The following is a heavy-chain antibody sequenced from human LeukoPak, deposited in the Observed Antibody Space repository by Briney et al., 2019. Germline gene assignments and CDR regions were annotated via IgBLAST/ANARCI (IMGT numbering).Heavy chain of an antibody. J-gene: IGHJ5*02. CDR2: ISAYNKR. CDR1: GCTFTSYG. D-gene: IGHD4-17*01. V-gene: IGHV1-18*01. CDR3: ARVSAPPDYGDYVSENWFDP. Sequence: GASVKVSCKASGCTFTSYGINWVRQAPGQGLEWMGWISAYNKRNYAQKFQGRVTMTTDTSTSTAYMELRNLRSDDTAVYYCARVSAPPDYGDYVSENWFDPWGQGTLVTVSS.